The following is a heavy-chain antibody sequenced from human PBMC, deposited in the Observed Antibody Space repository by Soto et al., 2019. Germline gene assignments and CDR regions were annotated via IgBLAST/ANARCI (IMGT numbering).Heavy chain of an antibody. CDR1: GFTFSNAW. J-gene: IGHJ4*02. V-gene: IGHV3-7*04. CDR3: TRGPN. CDR2: INQDGSAK. Sequence: GGSLRLSCAASGFTFSNAWMSWVRQAPGRGLEWVANINQDGSAKDYVDSVKGRFTISRDNAKNSLYLQMNSLRAEDSAVFYCTRGPNWGQGTQVTVSS.